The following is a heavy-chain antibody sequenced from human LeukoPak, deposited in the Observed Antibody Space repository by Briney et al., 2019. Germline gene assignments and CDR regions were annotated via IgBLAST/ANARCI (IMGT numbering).Heavy chain of an antibody. D-gene: IGHD6-19*01. CDR3: ATWLGLGYFDY. J-gene: IGHJ4*02. Sequence: SETLSLTCAVSGGSISSGGYSWSWIRQPPGKGLEWIGYIYHSGSTYYNPSLKSRVTISVDRSKNQFSLKLSSVTAADTAVYYCATWLGLGYFDYWGQGTLVTVSS. CDR2: IYHSGST. V-gene: IGHV4-30-2*01. CDR1: GGSISSGGYS.